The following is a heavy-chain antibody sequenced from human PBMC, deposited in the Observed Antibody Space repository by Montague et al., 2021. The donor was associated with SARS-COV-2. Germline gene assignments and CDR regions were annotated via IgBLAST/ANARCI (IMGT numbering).Heavy chain of an antibody. Sequence: CAISGNSVFSHKPAWNWNRQDPSRGPERLGRTYYRSKWYNDYAVSVKSRVTIDADTSKNRFSLLLKSMTPEDTDVYYCLQGYYFDSWGQGTLVTVSS. J-gene: IGHJ4*02. CDR3: LQGYYFDS. CDR1: GNSVFSHKPA. D-gene: IGHD5-24*01. CDR2: TYYRSKWYN. V-gene: IGHV6-1*01.